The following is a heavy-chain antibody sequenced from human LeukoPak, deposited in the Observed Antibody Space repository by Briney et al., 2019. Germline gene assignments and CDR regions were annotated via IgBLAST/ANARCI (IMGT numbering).Heavy chain of an antibody. V-gene: IGHV3-23*01. CDR3: AIPPTMIAAFDI. D-gene: IGHD3-22*01. CDR1: GFTFSSYA. CDR2: ISGSGGST. J-gene: IGHJ3*02. Sequence: GGSLRLSCAASGFTFSSYAMSWVRQAPGKGLEWVSAISGSGGSTYYADSVKGRFTISRDNSKNTLYLQMNNLRAEDTAVYYCAIPPTMIAAFDIWGQGTMVTVSS.